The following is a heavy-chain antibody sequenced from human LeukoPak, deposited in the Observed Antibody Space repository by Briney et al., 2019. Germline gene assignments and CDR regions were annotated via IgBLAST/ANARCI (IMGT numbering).Heavy chain of an antibody. CDR2: ISAYNGNT. V-gene: IGHV1-18*01. CDR1: GYTFTSYG. J-gene: IGHJ4*02. Sequence: ASVKVSCKASGYTFTSYGISWVRQAPGQGLEWMGWISAYNGNTNYAQKLQGRVTMTTDTSTGTACMELRSLRSDDTAVYYCARIEPDSSSLYWGQGTLVTVSS. CDR3: ARIEPDSSSLY. D-gene: IGHD6-13*01.